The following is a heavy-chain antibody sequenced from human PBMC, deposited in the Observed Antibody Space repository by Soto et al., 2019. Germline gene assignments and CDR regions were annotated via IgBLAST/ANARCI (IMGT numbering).Heavy chain of an antibody. CDR3: TPLALKYGRGWYDFSD. Sequence: EAQLVESGGGLVKPGGSLRLSCAASGFTFSNVWMHWVRQAPGKGLEWVGRIKSKIDGETTDYAAPVKGRFAVSRDESQNTLYLQMNSLQTEDTEVYYCTPLALKYGRGWYDFSDWGQGTLVTVSP. CDR2: IKSKIDGETT. J-gene: IGHJ1*01. V-gene: IGHV3-15*07. D-gene: IGHD6-19*01. CDR1: GFTFSNVW.